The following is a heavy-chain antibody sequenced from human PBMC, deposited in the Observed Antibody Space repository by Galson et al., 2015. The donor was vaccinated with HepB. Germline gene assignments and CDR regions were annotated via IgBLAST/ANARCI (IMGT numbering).Heavy chain of an antibody. J-gene: IGHJ6*02. CDR1: GFTFSTYA. D-gene: IGHD3-3*01. CDR2: ITGRGEST. CDR3: AKESGVLIMGKNYYYGMDI. V-gene: IGHV3-23*01. Sequence: SLRLSCAVSGFTFSTYAMSWVRQAPGKGLEWVSGITGRGESTYYADSVKGRFTISRDNSKNTLYLQLNSLRVEDTALYYCAKESGVLIMGKNYYYGMDIWGQGTTVTVSS.